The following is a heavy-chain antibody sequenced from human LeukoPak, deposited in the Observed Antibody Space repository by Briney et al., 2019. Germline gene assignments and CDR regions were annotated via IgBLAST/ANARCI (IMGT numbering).Heavy chain of an antibody. CDR2: IYPGDSDT. CDR3: ARRVDTAMATMYYFDY. V-gene: IGHV5-51*01. J-gene: IGHJ4*02. Sequence: GESLKISCKGSGYSFTSYWIGWVRQMPGKGLGWMGIIYPGDSDTRYSPSFQGQVTISADKSISTAYLQWSSLKASDTAMYYCARRVDTAMATMYYFDYWGQGTLVTVSS. D-gene: IGHD5-18*01. CDR1: GYSFTSYW.